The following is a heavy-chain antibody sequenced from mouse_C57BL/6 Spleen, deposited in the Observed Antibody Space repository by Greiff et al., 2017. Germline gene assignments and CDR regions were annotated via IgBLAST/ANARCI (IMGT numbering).Heavy chain of an antibody. J-gene: IGHJ1*03. CDR2: IWSDGST. Sequence: VKLVESGPGLVAPSQSLSITCTVSGFSLTSYGVHWVRQPPGKGLEWLVVIWSDGSTTYNSALKSRLSISKDNSKSQVFLKMNSLQTDDTAMYYCARHYYGSSSSYWYFDVWGTGTTVTVSS. D-gene: IGHD1-1*01. V-gene: IGHV2-6-1*01. CDR3: ARHYYGSSSSYWYFDV. CDR1: GFSLTSYG.